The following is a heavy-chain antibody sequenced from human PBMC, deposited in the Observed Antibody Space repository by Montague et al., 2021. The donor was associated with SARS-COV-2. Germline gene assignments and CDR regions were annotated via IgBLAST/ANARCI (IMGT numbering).Heavy chain of an antibody. Sequence: SETLSLTCTVSGGSINSDYWSWIRQPPGKGLEWIGYIYYRWSTNYNPSLKSRVTISVDTSKNQFSLKLISVTAADTAVYYCAREDRWNWFDPWGQGILVTVSS. V-gene: IGHV4-59*01. CDR2: IYYRWST. CDR3: AREDRWNWFDP. J-gene: IGHJ5*02. CDR1: GGSINSDY. D-gene: IGHD5-24*01.